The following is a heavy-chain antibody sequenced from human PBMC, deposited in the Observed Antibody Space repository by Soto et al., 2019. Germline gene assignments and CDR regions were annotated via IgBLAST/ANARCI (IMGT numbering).Heavy chain of an antibody. CDR3: ARDLSGGSSWYEFDS. Sequence: SETLSLTCTVSGDSIRSSYWSWVRQPPGKGLEWIGYVHYSGATNSNPSLKSRVTISADTSKNLFSLKVVSVTQSDTAVYFCARDLSGGSSWYEFDSWGPGTLVTVSS. V-gene: IGHV4-59*01. CDR1: GDSIRSSY. J-gene: IGHJ4*02. CDR2: VHYSGAT. D-gene: IGHD6-13*01.